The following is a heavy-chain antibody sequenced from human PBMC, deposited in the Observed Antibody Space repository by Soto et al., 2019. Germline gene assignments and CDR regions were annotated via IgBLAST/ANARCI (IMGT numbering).Heavy chain of an antibody. CDR1: GHTFASSA. V-gene: IGHV1-18*01. Sequence: QVQLVQSGAAVKKPGASVKFSCKASGHTFASSAISWMRQAPGQGLEWMGWISAYNGNTNYAQKLQGRVTMTTDTSTSTAYMELRSLRSDDTAVYYCARDPPPPDYWGQGTLVTVSS. CDR3: ARDPPPPDY. J-gene: IGHJ4*02. CDR2: ISAYNGNT.